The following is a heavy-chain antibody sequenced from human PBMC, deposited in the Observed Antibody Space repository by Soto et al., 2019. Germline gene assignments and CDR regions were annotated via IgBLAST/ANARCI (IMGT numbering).Heavy chain of an antibody. D-gene: IGHD5-12*01. CDR1: GYTFTSYG. Sequence: ASVKVSCKASGYTFTSYGISWVRQAPGQGLEWMGWISAYNGNTNYAQKLQGRVTMTTDTSTSTAYMELRSLRSDDTAVYYCAREVCSGYVYYYYYYMDVWGKGTTVTVSS. J-gene: IGHJ6*03. CDR3: AREVCSGYVYYYYYYMDV. CDR2: ISAYNGNT. V-gene: IGHV1-18*01.